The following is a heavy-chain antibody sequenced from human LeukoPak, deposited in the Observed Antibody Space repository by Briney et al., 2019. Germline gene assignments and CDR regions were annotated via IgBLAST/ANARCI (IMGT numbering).Heavy chain of an antibody. CDR3: ARDGDGSGVAKY. V-gene: IGHV4-59*01. CDR2: IYYSGST. J-gene: IGHJ4*02. CDR1: GGSISSYY. D-gene: IGHD5-24*01. Sequence: SETLSLTCTVSGGSISSYYLSWIRQPPGQGLEWIGYIYYSGSTNYNPSLKSRVTISVDTSKNQFSLKLSSVTAADTAVYYCARDGDGSGVAKYWGQGTLVTVSS.